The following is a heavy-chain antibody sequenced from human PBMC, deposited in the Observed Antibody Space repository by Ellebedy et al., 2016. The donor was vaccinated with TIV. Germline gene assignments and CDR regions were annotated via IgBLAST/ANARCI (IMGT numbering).Heavy chain of an antibody. Sequence: DSVRGRFTISRDNSKNTVYLEVNSLRADDTAVYYCARESRPNYSDTSGYNPLSYWGQGTLVTVSS. CDR3: ARESRPNYSDTSGYNPLSY. D-gene: IGHD3-22*01. V-gene: IGHV3-30*07. J-gene: IGHJ4*02.